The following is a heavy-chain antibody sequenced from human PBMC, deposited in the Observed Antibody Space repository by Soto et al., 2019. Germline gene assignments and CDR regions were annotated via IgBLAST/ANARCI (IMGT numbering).Heavy chain of an antibody. J-gene: IGHJ3*02. V-gene: IGHV3-48*02. CDR1: GFTFSTYS. CDR2: ISSSSGTI. D-gene: IGHD3-22*01. Sequence: EVQLVESGGGLVQPGGPLRLSCAASGFTFSTYSMNWVRQAPGKGLEWVSYISSSSGTIYYADSVKGRFTISRDNAKNSLYLQMKSLRDEDTAVYYCARDDSSGHYVETFQIWGQGTMVTVS. CDR3: ARDDSSGHYVETFQI.